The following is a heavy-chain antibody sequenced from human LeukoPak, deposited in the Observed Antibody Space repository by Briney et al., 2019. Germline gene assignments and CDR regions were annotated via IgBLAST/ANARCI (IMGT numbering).Heavy chain of an antibody. Sequence: KSGPALVKPTQTLTLTCTFSGFSLSTSGMCVSWIRQPPGKALEWLARIDWDDDKYYSTSLKTRLTISKDTSKNQVVLTMTNMDPVDTATYYCARIVTYYDILTGYLDWGQGTLVTVSS. CDR1: GFSLSTSGMC. J-gene: IGHJ4*02. CDR2: IDWDDDK. D-gene: IGHD3-9*01. CDR3: ARIVTYYDILTGYLD. V-gene: IGHV2-70*11.